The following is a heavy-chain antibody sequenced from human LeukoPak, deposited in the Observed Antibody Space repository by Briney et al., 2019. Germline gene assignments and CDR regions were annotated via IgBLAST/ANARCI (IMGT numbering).Heavy chain of an antibody. D-gene: IGHD4-17*01. J-gene: IGHJ4*02. CDR2: ISYDGSNK. CDR1: GFTFSSYA. CDR3: ASDKDYGDYDY. V-gene: IGHV3-30-3*01. Sequence: PGRSLRFSCAASGFTFSSYAMHWVRQAPGKGLEWVAVISYDGSNKYYADSVKGRFTISRDNSKNTLYLQMNSLRAEDTAVYYCASDKDYGDYDYWGQGTLVTVSS.